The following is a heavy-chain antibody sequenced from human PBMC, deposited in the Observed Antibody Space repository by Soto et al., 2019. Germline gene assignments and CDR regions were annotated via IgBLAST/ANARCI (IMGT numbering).Heavy chain of an antibody. CDR1: GYTFTSYD. Sequence: QVQLVQSGAEVKKPGASVKVSCKASGYTFTSYDINWVRQATGQGLEWMGWMNPNSGNTDYAQKVQGRVTMTRNTSISTSYLELSSLRYEDTALYYCTTDQANCGMGFWGQGTKVT. V-gene: IGHV1-8*01. J-gene: IGHJ6*02. CDR3: TTDQANCGMGF. CDR2: MNPNSGNT.